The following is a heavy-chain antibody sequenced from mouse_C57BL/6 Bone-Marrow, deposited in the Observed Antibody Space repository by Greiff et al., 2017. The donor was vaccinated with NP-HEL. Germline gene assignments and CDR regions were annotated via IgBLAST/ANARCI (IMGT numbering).Heavy chain of an antibody. J-gene: IGHJ2*01. CDR3: AREGNYGNYLYYFDY. CDR2: IYPGSGGT. V-gene: IGHV1-54*01. CDR1: GYAFTNYL. Sequence: VQLQQFGAELVRPGTLVKVSCKASGYAFTNYLIEWVKQRPGQGLEWIGVIYPGSGGTNYNEKFKGKATLTADKSSSTANMQLSRLTSEDSAVYSGAREGNYGNYLYYFDYWGQGTTLTVSS. D-gene: IGHD2-1*01.